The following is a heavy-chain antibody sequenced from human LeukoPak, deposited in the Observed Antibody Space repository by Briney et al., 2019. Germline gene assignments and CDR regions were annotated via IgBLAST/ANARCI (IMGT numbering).Heavy chain of an antibody. V-gene: IGHV3-74*01. Sequence: GGSLRLSCAASGFTFSSYWMHWVRQAPGKGLVWVSRINSDGSITTYADSVRGRFTVSRDNAKNSVYLQMNSLRDEDTAVYYCARHYYGSGSVDYWGQGTLVTVSS. CDR2: INSDGSIT. CDR3: ARHYYGSGSVDY. D-gene: IGHD3-10*01. J-gene: IGHJ4*02. CDR1: GFTFSSYW.